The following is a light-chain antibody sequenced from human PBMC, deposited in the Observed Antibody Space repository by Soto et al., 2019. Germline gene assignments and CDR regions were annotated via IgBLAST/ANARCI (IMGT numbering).Light chain of an antibody. J-gene: IGKJ3*01. CDR3: QESYSAPFP. CDR1: QNISNF. V-gene: IGKV1-39*01. Sequence: DIQITQSPSSLSASVGDRVTITCRASQNISNFLNWYQQKVGEGPKLLIYGASSLRSGVPSRFTGSGSGTDFALSISSLQPEDFSTFFCQESYSAPFPFGPGTKVDIK. CDR2: GAS.